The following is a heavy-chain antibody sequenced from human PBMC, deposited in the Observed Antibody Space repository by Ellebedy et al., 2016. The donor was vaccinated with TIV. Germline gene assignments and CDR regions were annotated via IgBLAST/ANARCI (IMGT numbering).Heavy chain of an antibody. CDR1: GFTFSSYG. D-gene: IGHD5-24*01. CDR3: VRDTVAVPDGNTFDF. CDR2: MKYDEIES. V-gene: IGHV3-7*04. J-gene: IGHJ3*01. Sequence: PGGSLRLSCAASGFTFSSYGMHWVRQPPGKGLEWVAHMKYDEIESYYANSVKGRFTISRDNARTSLYLQMRSLRVDDTAMYYCVRDTVAVPDGNTFDFWGQGTMVSVS.